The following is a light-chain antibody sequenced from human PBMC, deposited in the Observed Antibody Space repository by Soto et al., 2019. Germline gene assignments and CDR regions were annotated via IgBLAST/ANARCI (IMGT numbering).Light chain of an antibody. CDR1: QDISNY. J-gene: IGKJ4*01. CDR2: DAS. CDR3: QQYDNLPLT. Sequence: DIQMTQSPSSLSASVGDRVTITCQASQDISNYLNWYQQKPGKAPKLLIYDASNLETGVPSRFSGSGSGTDFTFTISSLQPEDIATYYCQQYDNLPLTFGGGTTVDIK. V-gene: IGKV1-33*01.